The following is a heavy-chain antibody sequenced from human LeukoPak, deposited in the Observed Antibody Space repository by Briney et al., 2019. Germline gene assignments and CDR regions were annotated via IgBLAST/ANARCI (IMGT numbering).Heavy chain of an antibody. Sequence: GSLRLSCAASGFTFSSYAMSWVRQAPGKGLEWIGSIYYSGSTYYNPSLKSRVTISVDTSKNQFSLKLSSVTAADMAVYYCARGTNGYSSSWYPVKGPWGQGTLVTVSS. CDR1: GFTFSSYA. D-gene: IGHD6-13*01. V-gene: IGHV4-39*07. CDR3: ARGTNGYSSSWYPVKGP. J-gene: IGHJ5*02. CDR2: IYYSGST.